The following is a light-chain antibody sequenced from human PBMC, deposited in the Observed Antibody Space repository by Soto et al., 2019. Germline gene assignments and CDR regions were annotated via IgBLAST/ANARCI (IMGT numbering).Light chain of an antibody. CDR2: DVS. J-gene: IGLJ3*02. CDR1: SSDVGGYNY. CDR3: SSYASSRDVL. V-gene: IGLV2-14*01. Sequence: QSALTQPASVSGSPGQWITISCTGTSSDVGGYNYVSWYQQHPGKAPKLMIYDVSNRPSGVSNRFSGSKSGNTASLTISGLQAEDEADYYCSSYASSRDVLFGGGTKLTVL.